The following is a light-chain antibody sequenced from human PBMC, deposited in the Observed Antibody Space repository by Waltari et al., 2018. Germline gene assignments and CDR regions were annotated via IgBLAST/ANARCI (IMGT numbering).Light chain of an antibody. Sequence: DIQMTQSPSSLSASVGDTVTITCQASQGIGNNLNWYQQKVGKAPKLLIYRASSLQSGIPSRFSGSGSGTAFTLIISSLQPEDFATYYCQQGYSYPLTFGGGTKVDIK. CDR3: QQGYSYPLT. CDR1: QGIGNN. CDR2: RAS. J-gene: IGKJ4*01. V-gene: IGKV1-39*01.